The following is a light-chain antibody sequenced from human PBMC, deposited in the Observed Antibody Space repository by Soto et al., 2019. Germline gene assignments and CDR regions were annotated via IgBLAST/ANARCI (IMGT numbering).Light chain of an antibody. J-gene: IGLJ1*01. V-gene: IGLV2-14*03. Sequence: QSALTQPASVSGSPGQSIAISCTGTSSDVGAYNFVSWYQHQPGKAPQLMIFDVSNRPSGVSDRFSGSKAGNTASLTISGLPAEDEADYYCTSYTTSGTYVFGIGTKLTVL. CDR3: TSYTTSGTYV. CDR1: SSDVGAYNF. CDR2: DVS.